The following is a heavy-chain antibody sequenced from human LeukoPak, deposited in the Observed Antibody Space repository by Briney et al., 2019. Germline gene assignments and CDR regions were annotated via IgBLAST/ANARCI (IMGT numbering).Heavy chain of an antibody. J-gene: IGHJ4*02. D-gene: IGHD3-3*01. V-gene: IGHV4-39*01. CDR2: IYYSGST. Sequence: SETLSLTCTVSGGSISSSSYYWGWIRQPPGKGLEWIGSIYYSGSTYYNPSLKSRVTISVDTSKNQFSLKLSSVTAADTAVYYCARQENDFWSGYSHPYYFDYWGQGTLVTVSS. CDR3: ARQENDFWSGYSHPYYFDY. CDR1: GGSISSSSYY.